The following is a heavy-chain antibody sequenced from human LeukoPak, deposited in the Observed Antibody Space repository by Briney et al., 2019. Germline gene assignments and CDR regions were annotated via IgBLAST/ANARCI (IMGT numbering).Heavy chain of an antibody. CDR3: ARGYFYYYMDV. V-gene: IGHV3-74*01. CDR2: INSDGSST. CDR1: GFTFSGYW. J-gene: IGHJ6*03. Sequence: GGSLRLSCAASGFTFSGYWMHWVRQAPGKGLVWVSRINSDGSSTIYADSVKGRLTISRDNAKNTLYLQMNSPRAEDTAVYYCARGYFYYYMDVWGKGTTVTVSS.